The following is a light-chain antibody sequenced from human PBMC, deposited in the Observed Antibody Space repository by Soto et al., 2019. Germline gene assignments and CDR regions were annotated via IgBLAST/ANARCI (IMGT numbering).Light chain of an antibody. CDR1: QSVNSN. CDR2: GTY. V-gene: IGKV3-15*01. J-gene: IGKJ1*01. Sequence: EIVMTQSPATLSLSPGERYPLSCMASQSVNSNLAWYQQKAGQAPRLLIYGTYTRATGITARFSGSGSGTDFTLTISSLQFEDFAVYYCQQYNNWPRTFGQGTQVDIK. CDR3: QQYNNWPRT.